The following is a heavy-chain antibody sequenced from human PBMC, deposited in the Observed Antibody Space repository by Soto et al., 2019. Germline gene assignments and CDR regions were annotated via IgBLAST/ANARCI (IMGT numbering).Heavy chain of an antibody. CDR3: ARVGPDYYGSGSYYNVPYYYYGMDV. V-gene: IGHV1-2*04. CDR1: GYTFTSYY. Sequence: ASAKVSCKASGYTFTSYYMHWVRQAPGQGLEWMGWINPNSGGTNYAQKFQGWVTMTRDTSISTAYMELSRLRSDDTAVYYCARVGPDYYGSGSYYNVPYYYYGMDVWGQGTTVTVSS. CDR2: INPNSGGT. J-gene: IGHJ6*02. D-gene: IGHD3-10*01.